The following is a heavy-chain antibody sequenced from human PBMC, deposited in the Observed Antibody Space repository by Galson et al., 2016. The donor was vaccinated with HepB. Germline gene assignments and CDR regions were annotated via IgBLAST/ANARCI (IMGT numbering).Heavy chain of an antibody. Sequence: PALVKPTQTLTLTCTFSGFSLSTTGVGVAWIRQPPGKSLEWLALFYWDDDKRYRPSVKKRLTISKDPSKNQVVLIMTTMETGETPTFFFSRHSRGVYSYFGVWGRGTLVAVSS. CDR1: GFSLSTTGVG. J-gene: IGHJ2*01. CDR3: SRHSRGVYSYFGV. V-gene: IGHV2-5*02. D-gene: IGHD6-19*01. CDR2: FYWDDDK.